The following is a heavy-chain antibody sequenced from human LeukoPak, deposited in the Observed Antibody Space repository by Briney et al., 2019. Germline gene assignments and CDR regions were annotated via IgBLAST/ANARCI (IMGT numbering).Heavy chain of an antibody. J-gene: IGHJ6*03. CDR2: IIPIFGTA. CDR3: ARGVVVVVVAATHYYMDV. CDR1: GGTFSSYA. D-gene: IGHD2-15*01. V-gene: IGHV1-69*13. Sequence: VASVKVSCKASGGTFSSYAISWVRQAPGQGLEWMGGIIPIFGTANYAQKFQGRVTITADESTSTAYMELSSLRSEDTAVYYCARGVVVVVVAATHYYMDVWGKGTTVTVSS.